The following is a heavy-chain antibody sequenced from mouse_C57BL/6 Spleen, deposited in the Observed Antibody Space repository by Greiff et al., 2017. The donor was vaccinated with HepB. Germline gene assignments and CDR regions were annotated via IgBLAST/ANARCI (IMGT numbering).Heavy chain of an antibody. CDR3: AREGGNYEEAWFAY. CDR2: IDPSDSET. CDR1: GYTFTSYW. Sequence: VQLQQPGAELVRPGSSVKLSCKASGYTFTSYWMHWVKQRPIQGLEWIGNIDPSDSETHYNQKFKDKATLTVDKSSSTAYMQLSSLTSEDAAVYYCAREGGNYEEAWFAYWGQGTLVTVSA. J-gene: IGHJ3*01. D-gene: IGHD2-1*01. V-gene: IGHV1-52*01.